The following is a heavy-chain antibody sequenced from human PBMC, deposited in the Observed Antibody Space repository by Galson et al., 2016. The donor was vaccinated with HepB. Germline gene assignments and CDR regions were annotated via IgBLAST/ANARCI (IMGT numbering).Heavy chain of an antibody. CDR2: AYYNGRT. CDR3: ARHIAVTGSRGFDY. Sequence: LSLTCAVFGASINDNWWSWVRQPPGKGLEWIGEAYYNGRTNFNLSLQNRVTMSVDRSKNQVSLNLDSVTAADTAVYYCARHIAVTGSRGFDYWGPGILVTVSS. CDR1: GASINDNW. J-gene: IGHJ4*02. V-gene: IGHV4-4*02. D-gene: IGHD6-19*01.